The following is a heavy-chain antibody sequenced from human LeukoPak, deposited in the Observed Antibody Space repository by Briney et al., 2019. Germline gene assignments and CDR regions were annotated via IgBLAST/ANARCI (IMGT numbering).Heavy chain of an antibody. J-gene: IGHJ6*03. V-gene: IGHV4-39*07. CDR1: GGSISSSSYY. D-gene: IGHD2-2*01. CDR3: ARRAQKADPPDYYYYMDV. CDR2: IYYSGST. Sequence: IPSETLSLTCTVSGGSISSSSYYWGWIRQPPGKGLEWIGSIYYSGSTYYNPSLKSRVTISVDTSKNQFSLKLSSVTAADTAVYYCARRAQKADPPDYYYYMDVWGKGTTVTVSS.